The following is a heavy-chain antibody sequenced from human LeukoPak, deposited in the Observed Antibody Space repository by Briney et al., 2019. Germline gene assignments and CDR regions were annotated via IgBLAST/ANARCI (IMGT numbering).Heavy chain of an antibody. D-gene: IGHD3-22*01. Sequence: GGSLRLSCAASGFTFSDFWMSWVRQAPGKGLEWVANIKKDGSEKYYVDSVKGRFTISRDNAKNPLYLQMNSLRAEDTAVYYCARDRSNYYDSRLDYWGQGTLVTVSS. J-gene: IGHJ4*02. CDR1: GFTFSDFW. CDR3: ARDRSNYYDSRLDY. V-gene: IGHV3-7*01. CDR2: IKKDGSEK.